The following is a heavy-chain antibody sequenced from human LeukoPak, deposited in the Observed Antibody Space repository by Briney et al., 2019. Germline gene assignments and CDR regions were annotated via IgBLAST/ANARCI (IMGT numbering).Heavy chain of an antibody. CDR1: GYSISSGYY. V-gene: IGHV4-38-2*02. Sequence: PSETLSLTCTVSGYSISSGYYWGWIRQPPGKGLEWIGSIYHSGSTYYNPSLKSRVSISLDTPKSQFSLKLTSVTAADTAVYYCARDETYSSDWQSNHNYYYMDVWGKGTTVTVSS. CDR2: IYHSGST. D-gene: IGHD6-19*01. J-gene: IGHJ6*03. CDR3: ARDETYSSDWQSNHNYYYMDV.